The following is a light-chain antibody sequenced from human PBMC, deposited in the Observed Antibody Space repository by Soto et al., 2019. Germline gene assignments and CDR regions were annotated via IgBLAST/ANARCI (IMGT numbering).Light chain of an antibody. J-gene: IGKJ1*01. CDR2: GAS. CDR1: QSVTSNY. Sequence: ELVWMQSPGNLAVSPGGGALRCCSTSQSVTSNYLAWYQQKPGQAPRLLIFGASIRATGIPDRFSGSGSGTDFTLTIGRLEPEDSAVYHCQPYGSSPTTFGQGTKVDI. CDR3: QPYGSSPTT. V-gene: IGKV3-20*01.